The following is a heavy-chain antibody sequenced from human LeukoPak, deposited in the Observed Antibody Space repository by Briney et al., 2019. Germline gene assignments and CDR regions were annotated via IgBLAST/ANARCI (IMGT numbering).Heavy chain of an antibody. J-gene: IGHJ6*03. D-gene: IGHD2/OR15-2a*01. V-gene: IGHV4-59*01. CDR3: AREGISSKTYYMDV. CDR2: IYYSGST. CDR1: GGSISSYY. Sequence: PSETLSLTCTVSGGSISSYYWSWIRQPPGKGLEWIGYIYYSGSTNYNPSLKSRVTISVDTSKNQFSLKLSSVTAADTAVYYCAREGISSKTYYMDVWGKGTTVTVSS.